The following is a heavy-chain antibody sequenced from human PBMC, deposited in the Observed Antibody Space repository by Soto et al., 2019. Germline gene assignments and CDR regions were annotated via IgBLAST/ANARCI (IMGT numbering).Heavy chain of an antibody. J-gene: IGHJ6*02. CDR1: GYAFSGYL. CDR2: INPNSGGT. CDR3: ARDRESDSSSSEYYYYGMDV. D-gene: IGHD6-6*01. V-gene: IGHV1-2*04. Sequence: ASLNVSCKAVGYAFSGYLMHWVRQAPGQGLEWMGCINPNSGGTNYAQKFQGWVTMTRDTSISTAYMELSRLRSDDTAVYYCARDRESDSSSSEYYYYGMDVWGQGTTVTVSS.